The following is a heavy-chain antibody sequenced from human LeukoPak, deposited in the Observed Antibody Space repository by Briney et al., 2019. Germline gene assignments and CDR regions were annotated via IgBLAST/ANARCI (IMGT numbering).Heavy chain of an antibody. CDR2: ISSSSSYI. CDR3: AVGQWLVGNH. CDR1: GFTFSSYS. J-gene: IGHJ5*02. Sequence: PGGPLRLSCAASGFTFSSYSMNWVRQAPGKGLEWVSSISSSSSYIYYADSVKGRFTISRDNAKNSLYLQMNSLRAEDTAVYYCAVGQWLVGNHWGQGTLVTVSS. D-gene: IGHD6-19*01. V-gene: IGHV3-21*01.